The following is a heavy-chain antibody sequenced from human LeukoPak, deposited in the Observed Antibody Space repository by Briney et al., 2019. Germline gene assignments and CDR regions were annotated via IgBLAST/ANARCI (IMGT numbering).Heavy chain of an antibody. CDR3: AKDKRRYYYDSSGPLDV. Sequence: PGGSLRLSCAASGFTFSSYGMHWVRQAPGKGLEWVVVISYDGSNKYYADSVKGRFTISRDNSKNTLYLQMNSLRAEDTAVYYCAKDKRRYYYDSSGPLDVWGQGTTVTVSS. CDR1: GFTFSSYG. D-gene: IGHD3-22*01. V-gene: IGHV3-30*18. J-gene: IGHJ6*02. CDR2: ISYDGSNK.